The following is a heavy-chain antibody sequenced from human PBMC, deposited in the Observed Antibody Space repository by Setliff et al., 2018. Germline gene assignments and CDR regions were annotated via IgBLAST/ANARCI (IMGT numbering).Heavy chain of an antibody. D-gene: IGHD3-22*01. CDR3: ARDVFPYHYEGAFDI. CDR1: GYTFTSHY. CDR2: INPSRGRT. Sequence: ASVKVSCKASGYTFTSHYMHWARQAPGLGLEWMGTINPSRGRTSYAQKFQGRVTMTRDTSTSTVYMDMSSLRSEDTAVYYCARDVFPYHYEGAFDIWGQGTMVTVSS. V-gene: IGHV1-46*01. J-gene: IGHJ3*02.